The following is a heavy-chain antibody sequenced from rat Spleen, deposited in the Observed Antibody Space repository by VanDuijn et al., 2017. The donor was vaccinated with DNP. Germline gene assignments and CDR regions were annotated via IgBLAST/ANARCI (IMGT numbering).Heavy chain of an antibody. CDR3: TRGAGSPYWSFDF. CDR1: GFTLSNYD. V-gene: IGHV5-25*01. Sequence: EVQLVESGGGLVQPGRSLKLSCAASGFTLSNYDLAWVRQAPTRGLEWVASINTSGGTTYYRDSVKGRFTISRDNAKSSLYLQMDSLRSEDTATYYCTRGAGSPYWSFDFWGPGTVVTVSS. J-gene: IGHJ1*01. D-gene: IGHD5-1*01. CDR2: INTSGGTT.